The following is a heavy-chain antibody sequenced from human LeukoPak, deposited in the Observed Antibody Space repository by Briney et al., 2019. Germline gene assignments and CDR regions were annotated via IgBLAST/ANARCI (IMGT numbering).Heavy chain of an antibody. CDR3: ARGFTYCSTTTCYFYFDY. CDR1: GFTFSSYS. CDR2: ISSSSSYI. D-gene: IGHD2-2*01. Sequence: PGGSLRLSCAASGFTFSSYSMNWVRQAPGKGLEWVSSISSSSSYIYYADSVKGRFTVSRDNAKNSLYLQMSSLSAEDTAVYYCARGFTYCSTTTCYFYFDYWGQGTLVTVSS. J-gene: IGHJ4*02. V-gene: IGHV3-21*01.